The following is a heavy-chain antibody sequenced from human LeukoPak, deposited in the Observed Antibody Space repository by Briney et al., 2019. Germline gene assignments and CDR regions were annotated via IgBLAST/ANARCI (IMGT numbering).Heavy chain of an antibody. V-gene: IGHV3-74*01. CDR3: VRGGESTWS. CDR2: INNDGSGT. D-gene: IGHD2-15*01. J-gene: IGHJ5*02. Sequence: QPGGSLRLSCAASGFTFSGYWMHWVRQAPGKGPVWVSRINNDGSGTTYADSVKGRFTISRDDAKNTLYLQMNSLRAEDTAVYYCVRGGESTWSWGQGTLVTVSS. CDR1: GFTFSGYW.